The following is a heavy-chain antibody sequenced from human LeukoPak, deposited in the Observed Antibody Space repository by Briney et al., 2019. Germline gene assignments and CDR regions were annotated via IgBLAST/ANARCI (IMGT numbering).Heavy chain of an antibody. J-gene: IGHJ6*03. CDR1: GGSISSSSYY. V-gene: IGHV4-39*01. CDR2: IYYSGST. CDR3: ALVAATSDYYYYYHMDV. Sequence: PSETLSLTCTVSGGSISSSSYYWGWIRQPPGKGLEWIGSIYYSGSTYYNPSLKSRVTISVDTSKNQFSLKLSSVTAADTAVYYCALVAATSDYYYYYHMDVWGKGTTVTISS. D-gene: IGHD2-15*01.